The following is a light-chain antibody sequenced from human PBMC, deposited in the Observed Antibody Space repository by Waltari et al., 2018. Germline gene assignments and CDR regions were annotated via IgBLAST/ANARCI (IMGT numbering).Light chain of an antibody. Sequence: IVMTQSPATLSVSPGAGATLSGRASQRVSSNLAWYQQKPGQAPRLLIYCASTRATGIPARVSGSGSGTEFTLTISSLQSEDSALYYCQQYNNWPFTFGGGTKVEIK. V-gene: IGKV3-15*01. CDR2: CAS. CDR3: QQYNNWPFT. CDR1: QRVSSN. J-gene: IGKJ4*01.